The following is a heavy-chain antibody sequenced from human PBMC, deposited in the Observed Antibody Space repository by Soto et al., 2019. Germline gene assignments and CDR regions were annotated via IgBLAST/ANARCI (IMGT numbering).Heavy chain of an antibody. CDR1: GGSISSYY. V-gene: IGHV4-59*01. Sequence: SETLSLTCTVSGGSISSYYWSWIRQPPGKGLEWIGYIYYSGSTNYNPSLKSRVTISVDTSKNQFSLKLSSVTAADAAVYYCASKRGNGMDVWGQGTTVTVSS. CDR2: IYYSGST. CDR3: ASKRGNGMDV. J-gene: IGHJ6*02. D-gene: IGHD3-10*01.